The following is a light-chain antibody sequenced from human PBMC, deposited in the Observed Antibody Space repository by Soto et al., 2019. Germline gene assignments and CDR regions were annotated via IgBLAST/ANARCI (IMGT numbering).Light chain of an antibody. CDR3: QQYGGSPQT. CDR1: QSVSSY. Sequence: EIVLTQSPATLSLSPGERATLSCRASQSVSSYLAWYQQKPGQAPTLLIYGASNRATAIPDRFSGSGFGTDFTLTITRLEPEDVAVYYCQQYGGSPQTFGPGTKVDIK. J-gene: IGKJ1*01. V-gene: IGKV3-20*01. CDR2: GAS.